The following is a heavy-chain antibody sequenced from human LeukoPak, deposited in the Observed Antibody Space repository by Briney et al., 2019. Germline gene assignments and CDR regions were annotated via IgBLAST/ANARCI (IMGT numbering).Heavy chain of an antibody. D-gene: IGHD3-9*01. CDR2: IYYSGST. CDR1: GGSISSSSYC. CDR3: ARNVLRYFDWFLD. Sequence: SETLSLTCTVSGGSISSSSYCWGWIRQPPGKGLEWIGSIYYSGSTYYNPSLKSRVTISVDTSKNQFSLKLSSVTAADTAVYYCARNVLRYFDWFLDWGQGTLVTVSS. V-gene: IGHV4-39*01. J-gene: IGHJ4*02.